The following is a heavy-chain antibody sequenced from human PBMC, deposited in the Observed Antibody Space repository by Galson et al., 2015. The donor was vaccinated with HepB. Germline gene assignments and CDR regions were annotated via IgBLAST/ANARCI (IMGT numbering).Heavy chain of an antibody. CDR2: ISDNSGEI. CDR1: GFTFSSYA. CDR3: ARQAYAPFFEY. D-gene: IGHD4-17*01. V-gene: IGHV3-23*01. Sequence: SLRLSCAASGFTFSSYAMSWVRQAPGKGLEWVSTISDNSGEIHFADSVKGRFTISRDNSKNTPYLQMNSLRAEDTAVYFCARQAYAPFFEYWGQGTLVTVSS. J-gene: IGHJ4*02.